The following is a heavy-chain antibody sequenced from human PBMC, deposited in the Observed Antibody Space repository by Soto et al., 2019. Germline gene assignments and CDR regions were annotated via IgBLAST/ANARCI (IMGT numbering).Heavy chain of an antibody. CDR2: IIPILGIA. J-gene: IGHJ5*02. D-gene: IGHD3-16*01. Sequence: SVKVSCKASGGTFSSYTISWVRQAPGQGLEWMGRIIPILGIANYAQKFQGRVTITADKSTSTAYMELSSLRSEDTAVYYCATNFCEFHRAGGQKPDPWARGPLVTVSS. V-gene: IGHV1-69*02. CDR3: ATNFCEFHRAGGQKPDP. CDR1: GGTFSSYT.